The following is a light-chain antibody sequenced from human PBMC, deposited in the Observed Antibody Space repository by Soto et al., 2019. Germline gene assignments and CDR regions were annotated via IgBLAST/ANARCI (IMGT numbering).Light chain of an antibody. Sequence: EIVLTQSPGTLSLSPGERATLSCRASLSVSSYLAWYQQKPGQAPRLRIYESSKRATGIPARFSGSGSGTHCTLTISRLEPEDCGVYYCQQRTKWPGTFGQGTKGDIK. J-gene: IGKJ1*01. CDR2: ESS. CDR3: QQRTKWPGT. V-gene: IGKV3-11*01. CDR1: LSVSSY.